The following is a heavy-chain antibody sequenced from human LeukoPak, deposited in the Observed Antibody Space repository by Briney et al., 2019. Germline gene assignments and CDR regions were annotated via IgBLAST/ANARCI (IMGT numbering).Heavy chain of an antibody. CDR3: AKGGDSSCHGCWFDP. J-gene: IGHJ5*02. D-gene: IGHD2-2*01. V-gene: IGHV3-23*01. Sequence: GGSLRLSCAASGFTFSSYFMTWVRQAPGKGLEWVSSISRSGDSAYYADSVKGRFTTSRDNSRDTLYLQMNSLRVEDTAVYYCAKGGDSSCHGCWFDPWGQGTLVTVSS. CDR2: ISRSGDSA. CDR1: GFTFSSYF.